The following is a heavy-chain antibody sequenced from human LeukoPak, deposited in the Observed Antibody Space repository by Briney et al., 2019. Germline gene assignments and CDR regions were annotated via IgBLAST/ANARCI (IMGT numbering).Heavy chain of an antibody. D-gene: IGHD3-16*01. CDR3: ARDWGTTFDP. CDR2: IKKDVNEN. Sequence: GGSLRLSCAASGFTFSSHWMTWIRQAPGKGLEWVASIKKDVNENYYVDSVKGRFTISRDNAKNSLYLQMNSLRAEDTAVYYCARDWGTTFDPWGQGTLVTVSS. J-gene: IGHJ5*02. V-gene: IGHV3-7*01. CDR1: GFTFSSHW.